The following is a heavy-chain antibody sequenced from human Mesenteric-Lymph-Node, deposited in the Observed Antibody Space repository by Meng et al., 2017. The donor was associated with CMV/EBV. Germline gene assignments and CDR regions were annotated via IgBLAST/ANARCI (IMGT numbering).Heavy chain of an antibody. CDR2: ISSSSRSI. CDR3: ARQPTGGGGAFDI. V-gene: IGHV3-21*01. CDR1: GFTFSSYS. D-gene: IGHD1-26*01. Sequence: GGSLRLSCAASGFTFSSYSMTWVRQAPGEGLEWVSTISSSSRSIYYADSVKGRFTISRDNGKNSLYLQMSSLRAEDTAVYFCARQPTGGGGAFDIWGQGTMVTVSS. J-gene: IGHJ3*02.